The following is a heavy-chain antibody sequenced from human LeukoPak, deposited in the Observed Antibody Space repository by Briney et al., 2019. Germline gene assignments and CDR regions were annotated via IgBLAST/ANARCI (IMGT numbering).Heavy chain of an antibody. CDR1: GFTFDDYA. V-gene: IGHV3-9*01. J-gene: IGHJ4*02. CDR3: ASLSDY. CDR2: ISWNSGSI. Sequence: GGSLRLSCAASGFTFDDYAMHWVRQAPGKGLEWVSGISWNSGSIGYADSVKGRFTISRDNSKNTLYLQMNSLRAEDTAVYYCASLSDYWGQGTLVTVSS.